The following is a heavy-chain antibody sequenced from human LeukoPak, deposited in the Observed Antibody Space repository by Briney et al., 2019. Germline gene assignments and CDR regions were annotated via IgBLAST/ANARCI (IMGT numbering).Heavy chain of an antibody. CDR2: IIPILDIA. D-gene: IGHD5-24*01. CDR1: GDTFNRYV. V-gene: IGHV1-69*04. J-gene: IGHJ4*02. Sequence: SVKVSCKASGDTFNRYVISWVRQAPGQGLEWMGRIIPILDIANYARKFQDRVTITADKFTDTAYMELSSLRSEDTAVYYCARAGLDGDNWLDSDRWGQGTLVTVSS. CDR3: ARAGLDGDNWLDSDR.